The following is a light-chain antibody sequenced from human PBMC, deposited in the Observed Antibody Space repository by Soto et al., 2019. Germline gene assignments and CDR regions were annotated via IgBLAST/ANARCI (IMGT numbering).Light chain of an antibody. J-gene: IGLJ3*02. CDR2: EGS. Sequence: QSALTQPASVSGSPGQSITLSCTGTSNDVGSYNLVSWYQQHPGKAPKLMIYEGSMRPSGISNRFSGSKSGNTASLTISGRQADDDADYDCCSNSTGATFWVFGGGTKLTVL. CDR3: CSNSTGATFWV. CDR1: SNDVGSYNL. V-gene: IGLV2-23*01.